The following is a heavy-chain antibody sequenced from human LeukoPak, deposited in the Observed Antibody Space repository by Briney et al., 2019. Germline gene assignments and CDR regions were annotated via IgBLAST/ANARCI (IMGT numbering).Heavy chain of an antibody. V-gene: IGHV3-48*03. D-gene: IGHD1-26*01. CDR1: GFTFSSHE. Sequence: GRSLRLSCVASGFTFSSHEMNWVRQAPGKGLEWISYINGRGGVVDYAASVKGRFTISRDNAQNSLYLQMNNLSDEDTAVYYCARDGDRGWDLDSWGQGNLVTVSS. CDR2: INGRGGVV. CDR3: ARDGDRGWDLDS. J-gene: IGHJ4*02.